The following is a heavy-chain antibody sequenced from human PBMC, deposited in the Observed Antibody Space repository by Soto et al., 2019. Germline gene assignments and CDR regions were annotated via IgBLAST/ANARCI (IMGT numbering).Heavy chain of an antibody. CDR3: ARGGYSYGYYYYYGMDV. CDR2: INHSGST. V-gene: IGHV4-34*01. J-gene: IGHJ6*02. D-gene: IGHD5-18*01. Sequence: SETLPLTCAVYCGSFSGYYWSWILHPPGKGLEWIGEINHSGSTNYNPSLKSRVTISVDTSKNQFSLKLSSVTAADTAVYYCARGGYSYGYYYYYGMDVWGQGTTVTVSS. CDR1: CGSFSGYY.